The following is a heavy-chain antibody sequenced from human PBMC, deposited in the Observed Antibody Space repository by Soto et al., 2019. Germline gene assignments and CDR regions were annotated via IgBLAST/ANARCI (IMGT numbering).Heavy chain of an antibody. Sequence: EVQLVESGGGLVKPGGSLRLSCAASGFTFSSYSMNWVRQAPGKGLEWVSSISSSSSYIYYADSVKGRFTISRDNAKNSLYLQMNSLRAEDTAVYYCARDGGSYYGDAFDIWGQGTMVTVSS. V-gene: IGHV3-21*01. CDR3: ARDGGSYYGDAFDI. J-gene: IGHJ3*02. CDR1: GFTFSSYS. CDR2: ISSSSSYI. D-gene: IGHD1-26*01.